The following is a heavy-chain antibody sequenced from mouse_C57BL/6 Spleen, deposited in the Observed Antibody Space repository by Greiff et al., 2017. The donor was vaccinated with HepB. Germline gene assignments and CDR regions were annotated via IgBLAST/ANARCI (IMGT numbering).Heavy chain of an antibody. CDR1: GYTFTSYW. CDR2: IDPNSGGT. V-gene: IGHV1-72*01. D-gene: IGHD2-4*01. Sequence: QVQLQHPGAELVKPGASVKLSCKASGYTFTSYWMHWVKQRPGRGLEWIGRIDPNSGGTKYNEKFKSKATLTVDKPSSTAYMQLSSLTSEDSAVYYCARGAFYYDYDGYAMDYWGQGTSVTVSS. CDR3: ARGAFYYDYDGYAMDY. J-gene: IGHJ4*01.